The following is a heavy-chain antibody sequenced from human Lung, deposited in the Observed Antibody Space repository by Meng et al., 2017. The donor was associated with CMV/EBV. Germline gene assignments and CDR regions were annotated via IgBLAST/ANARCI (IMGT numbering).Heavy chain of an antibody. J-gene: IGHJ4*02. Sequence: QITLKESGPTLVKPTQTLTLTCTFSGFSLRTSGVGVAWIRQPPGKALEWLALVYWDDDKRYRPSLRSRLTITKDTSKNQVVLLMTDMDPEDTGTYYCAHRPTDYGSKFDYWGQGTLGTVAS. V-gene: IGHV2-5*02. D-gene: IGHD3-16*01. CDR2: VYWDDDK. CDR1: GFSLRTSGVG. CDR3: AHRPTDYGSKFDY.